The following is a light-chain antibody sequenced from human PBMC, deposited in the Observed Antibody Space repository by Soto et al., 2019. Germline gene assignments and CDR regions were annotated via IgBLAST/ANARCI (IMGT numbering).Light chain of an antibody. CDR2: GAS. V-gene: IGKV3-20*01. CDR3: QQYGRSPPSWT. J-gene: IGKJ1*01. Sequence: ETVLTQSPGTLSLSPGERVTLSCRASQRVSSSYLAWYQQIPGQAPRLLIYGASSRSTGIPHRFSGSGSGTDFTLIISRLEPEDFTMYYCQQYGRSPPSWTFGQGTKVAIK. CDR1: QRVSSSY.